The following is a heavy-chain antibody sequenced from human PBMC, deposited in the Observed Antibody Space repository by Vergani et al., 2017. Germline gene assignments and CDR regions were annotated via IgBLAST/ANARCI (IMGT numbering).Heavy chain of an antibody. CDR2: ISYSGST. CDR1: GGSISSGYYY. Sequence: QVQLQESGPGLVKPSQTLSLTCTVSGGSISSGYYYWSWIRQPPGKGLEWIGYISYSGSTYYNQSLKSRVTISVDTSKNQFCLKLCSVTAADTAVYYCARVFTGYYDTHFDYWGQGTLVTVSS. V-gene: IGHV4-30-4*08. CDR3: ARVFTGYYDTHFDY. D-gene: IGHD3-22*01. J-gene: IGHJ4*02.